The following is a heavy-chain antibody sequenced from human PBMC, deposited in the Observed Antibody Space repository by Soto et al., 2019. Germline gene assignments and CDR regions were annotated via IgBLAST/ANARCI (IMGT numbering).Heavy chain of an antibody. CDR2: ISSSGYI. J-gene: IGHJ6*02. CDR3: ARDCSGGSCYPGMDV. D-gene: IGHD2-15*01. CDR1: GFNFNSYT. Sequence: EVQLVESGGGLVKPGGSLRLSCAASGFNFNSYTINWVRQAPGKRPEWLSSISSSGYIFSTDSVRGRFTISRDNAKNSVYLQINSLRAEDTAVYFCARDCSGGSCYPGMDVWGQGTTVTVSS. V-gene: IGHV3-21*01.